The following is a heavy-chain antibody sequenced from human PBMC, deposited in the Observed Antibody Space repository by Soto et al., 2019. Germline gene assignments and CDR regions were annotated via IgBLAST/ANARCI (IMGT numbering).Heavy chain of an antibody. V-gene: IGHV1-2*04. CDR3: ARSVLYYGSGVKGRAFDI. CDR1: GYTFTGYY. CDR2: INPNSGGT. J-gene: IGHJ3*02. D-gene: IGHD3-10*01. Sequence: ASVKVSCKASGYTFTGYYMHWVRQAPGQGLEWMGWINPNSGGTNYAQKFQGWVTMTRDTSISTAYMGLSRLRSDDTAVYYCARSVLYYGSGVKGRAFDIWGQGTMVTVSS.